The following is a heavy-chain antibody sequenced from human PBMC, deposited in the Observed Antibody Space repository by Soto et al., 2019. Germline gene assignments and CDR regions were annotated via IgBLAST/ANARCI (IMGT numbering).Heavy chain of an antibody. CDR3: ARDPRSSGSGYYYYGMDV. Sequence: ASVKVSCKAAGYTFTGYYMHWVRQAPGQGLEWMGWINPNSGGTNYAQKFQGRVTMTRDTSISTAYMELSRLRSDDTAVYYCARDPRSSGSGYYYYGMDVWGQGTTVTVSS. CDR1: GYTFTGYY. J-gene: IGHJ6*02. V-gene: IGHV1-2*02. CDR2: INPNSGGT. D-gene: IGHD6-19*01.